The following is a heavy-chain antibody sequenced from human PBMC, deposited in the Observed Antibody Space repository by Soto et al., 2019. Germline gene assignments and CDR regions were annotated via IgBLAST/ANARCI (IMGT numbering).Heavy chain of an antibody. J-gene: IGHJ4*02. Sequence: EVQLVESGGGLVQPGGSLRLSCAASGFTVSSNYMSWVRQAPGKGLEWVSVIYSGGSTYYADSVKGRFTISRHNSKNTLDLQINSLRAEDTAVYYCARDRMTTLGYWGQGTLVTVSS. V-gene: IGHV3-53*04. CDR3: ARDRMTTLGY. D-gene: IGHD4-17*01. CDR2: IYSGGST. CDR1: GFTVSSNY.